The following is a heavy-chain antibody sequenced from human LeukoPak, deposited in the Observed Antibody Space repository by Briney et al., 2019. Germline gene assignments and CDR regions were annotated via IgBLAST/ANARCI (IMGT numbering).Heavy chain of an antibody. CDR3: ARVFGAGYSDY. Sequence: GSLRLSCAASEFTFSSYWMSWVRQAPGKGLEWVASIKQDGSEKYYVDSVKGRVTISRDNAKSSLYLQMNSLRAEDTAVYYCARVFGAGYSDYWGQGTLVTVSS. CDR1: EFTFSSYW. J-gene: IGHJ4*02. V-gene: IGHV3-7*01. D-gene: IGHD4/OR15-4a*01. CDR2: IKQDGSEK.